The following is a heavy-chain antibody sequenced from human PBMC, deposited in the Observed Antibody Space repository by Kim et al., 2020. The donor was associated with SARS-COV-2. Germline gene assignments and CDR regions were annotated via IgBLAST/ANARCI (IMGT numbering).Heavy chain of an antibody. CDR1: GFTFSSYA. CDR2: ISYDGSNK. J-gene: IGHJ6*02. CDR3: ARDRGGITGTLLVPTGSLYYYYYGMDV. D-gene: IGHD1-7*01. V-gene: IGHV3-30-3*01. Sequence: GGSLRLSCAASGFTFSSYAMHWVRQAPGKGLEWVAVISYDGSNKYYADSVKGRFTISRDNSKNTLYLQMNSLRAEDTAVYYCARDRGGITGTLLVPTGSLYYYYYGMDVWGQGTTVTVSS.